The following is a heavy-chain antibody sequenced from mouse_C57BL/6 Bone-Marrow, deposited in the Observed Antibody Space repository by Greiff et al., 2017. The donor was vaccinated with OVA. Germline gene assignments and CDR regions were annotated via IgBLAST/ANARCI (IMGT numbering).Heavy chain of an antibody. CDR3: ARDYYGSSSCAY. CDR2: IYPGSGST. J-gene: IGHJ3*01. D-gene: IGHD1-1*01. Sequence: QVQLQQPGAELVKPGASVKMSCKASGYTFTSYWITWVKQRPGHGLEWIGDIYPGSGSTNYNGKFKSKATLTVDTSSSTAYMQLSSLTSEDSAVYYCARDYYGSSSCAYWGQGTLVTVSA. CDR1: GYTFTSYW. V-gene: IGHV1-55*01.